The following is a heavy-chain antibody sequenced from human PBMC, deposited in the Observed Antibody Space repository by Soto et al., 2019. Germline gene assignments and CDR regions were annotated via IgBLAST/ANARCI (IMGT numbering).Heavy chain of an antibody. CDR2: INAGNGNT. V-gene: IGHV1-3*01. CDR1: GYTFTSYA. J-gene: IGHJ6*02. Sequence: ASVKVSCKASGYTFTSYAMHWVRQAPGQRLEWMGWINAGNGNTKYSQKFQGRVTITRDTSASTAYMELSSLRSEDTAVYYCARSIAAAGTSASDGMDVWGQGTTVTVSS. D-gene: IGHD6-13*01. CDR3: ARSIAAAGTSASDGMDV.